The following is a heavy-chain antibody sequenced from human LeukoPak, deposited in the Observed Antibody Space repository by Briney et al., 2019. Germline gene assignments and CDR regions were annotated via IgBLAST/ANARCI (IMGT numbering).Heavy chain of an antibody. V-gene: IGHV3-7*01. J-gene: IGHJ4*02. D-gene: IGHD5-24*01. CDR1: GLTFRSYW. CDR3: ARERDGRFFDY. CDR2: INQEGSEK. Sequence: HTGGSLRLSCVVSGLTFRSYWMSWVRQAPGKGLEWVANINQEGSEKYFVDSVKGRFTISRDNAKNSLHLQMNTLRAEDTAVCYCARERDGRFFDYWGQGTLVTVSP.